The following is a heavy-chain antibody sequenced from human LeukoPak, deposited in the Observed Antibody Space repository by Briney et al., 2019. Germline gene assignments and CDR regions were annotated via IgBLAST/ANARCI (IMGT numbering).Heavy chain of an antibody. CDR1: GYTFTDYF. CDR3: ARNYGHNSKYFDF. CDR2: FSPEGGDT. V-gene: IGHV1-2*02. Sequence: ASVKVSCKASGYTFTDYFMHWVRQATGQGLEWMGWFSPEGGDTHYAQRFQGRVTMNRDTSISTAYMELTSLSSDDTAVYYCARNYGHNSKYFDFWGQGTLVTVSS. D-gene: IGHD4-17*01. J-gene: IGHJ4*02.